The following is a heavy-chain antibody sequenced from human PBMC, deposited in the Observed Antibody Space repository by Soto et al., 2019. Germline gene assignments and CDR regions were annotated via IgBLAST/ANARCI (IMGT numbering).Heavy chain of an antibody. Sequence: QVKLVQSGAEVKKPGASVKVSCKASGYTFTTYDMHWVRQPPGQRLEWMGWINAGNGNTKYSQKFQGRVTITRDTSASTAYMELSSLRSEDTAVYYCARDRGQRVTGDYDYWGQGTLVTVSS. CDR2: INAGNGNT. J-gene: IGHJ4*02. V-gene: IGHV1-3*01. CDR3: ARDRGQRVTGDYDY. D-gene: IGHD7-27*01. CDR1: GYTFTTYD.